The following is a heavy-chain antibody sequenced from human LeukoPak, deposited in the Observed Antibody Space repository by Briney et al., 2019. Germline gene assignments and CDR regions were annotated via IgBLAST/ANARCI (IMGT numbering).Heavy chain of an antibody. D-gene: IGHD2-2*01. Sequence: PGGSLRLSCAASGFTVSSGYMTWVRQAPGKGLEWVSIIYSGGNTYYADSVQGRFTISRDNSKTTLYLQMNSLRAEDTAVYHCASSREATSNWFVYWGQGTLVTVSS. V-gene: IGHV3-66*01. J-gene: IGHJ5*01. CDR2: IYSGGNT. CDR3: ASSREATSNWFVY. CDR1: GFTVSSGY.